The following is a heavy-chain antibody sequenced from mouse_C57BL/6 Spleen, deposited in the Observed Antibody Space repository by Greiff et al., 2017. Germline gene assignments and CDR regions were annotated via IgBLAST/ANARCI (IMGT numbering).Heavy chain of an antibody. CDR2: ISGGGGNT. Sequence: EVQRVESGGGLVKPGGSLKLSCAASGFTFSSYTMSWVRQTPEKRLEWVATISGGGGNTYYPDSVKVRFTISRDNAKNTLYLQMSSLRSEDTALYYCARQRTVGYFDVWGTGTTVTVSS. CDR1: GFTFSSYT. D-gene: IGHD1-1*01. V-gene: IGHV5-9*01. CDR3: ARQRTVGYFDV. J-gene: IGHJ1*03.